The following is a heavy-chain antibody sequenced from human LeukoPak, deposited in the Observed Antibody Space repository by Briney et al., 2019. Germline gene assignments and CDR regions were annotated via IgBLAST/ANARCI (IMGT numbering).Heavy chain of an antibody. J-gene: IGHJ4*02. CDR3: ASSPRVSGPPSH. D-gene: IGHD5/OR15-5a*01. CDR1: GYSISSGYY. CDR2: IYHSGST. V-gene: IGHV4-38-2*01. Sequence: SETLSLTCAVSGYSISSGYYWGWIRQPPGKGLEWIGSIYHSGSTYYNPSLKSRVTISVDTSKNQFSLKLSSVNAADTAVYYCASSPRVSGPPSHWGQGTLVTVSS.